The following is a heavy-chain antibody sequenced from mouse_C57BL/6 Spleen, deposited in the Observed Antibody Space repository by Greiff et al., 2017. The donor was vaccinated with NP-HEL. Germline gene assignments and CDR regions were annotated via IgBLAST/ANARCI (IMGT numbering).Heavy chain of an antibody. V-gene: IGHV6-3*01. Sequence: VQLKESGGGLVQPGGSMKLSCVASGFTFSNYWMNWVRQSPEKGLEWVAQIRVKSDNYATHYAESVKGRFTISRDDSKSSVYLQMNNLRAEDTGIYYCTAGYYGSLDYWGQGTTLTVSS. CDR2: IRVKSDNYAT. CDR1: GFTFSNYW. J-gene: IGHJ2*01. D-gene: IGHD1-1*01. CDR3: TAGYYGSLDY.